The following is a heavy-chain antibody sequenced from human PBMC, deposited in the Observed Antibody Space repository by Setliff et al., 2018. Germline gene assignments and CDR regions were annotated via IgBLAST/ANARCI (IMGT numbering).Heavy chain of an antibody. CDR2: IYPGDSDT. J-gene: IGHJ3*02. Sequence: PGESLKLSCKGSGYRFSSHWIGWVRQMPGKGLEWMGIIYPGDSDTRYSPSFQGQVTISADKSISTAYLQWSSLKASDTAMYYCASSSGSSSNDAFDIWGQGTTVTVS. V-gene: IGHV5-51*01. D-gene: IGHD1-26*01. CDR1: GYRFSSHW. CDR3: ASSSGSSSNDAFDI.